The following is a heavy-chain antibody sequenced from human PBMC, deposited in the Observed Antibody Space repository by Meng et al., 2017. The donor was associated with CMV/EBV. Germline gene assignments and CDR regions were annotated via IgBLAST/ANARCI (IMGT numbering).Heavy chain of an antibody. V-gene: IGHV1-2*02. CDR3: ARVELAVYYFDY. CDR2: INPNSGGT. CDR1: GYTFTSYG. D-gene: IGHD1-26*01. J-gene: IGHJ4*02. Sequence: ASVKVSCKASGYTFTSYGISWVRQAPGQGLEWMGWINPNSGGTNYAQKFQGRVTMTRDTSISTAYMELSRLRSDDTAVYYCARVELAVYYFDYWGQGTLVTVSS.